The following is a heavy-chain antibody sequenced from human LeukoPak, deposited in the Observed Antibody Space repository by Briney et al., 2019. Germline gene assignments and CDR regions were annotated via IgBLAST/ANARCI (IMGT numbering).Heavy chain of an antibody. CDR2: INPNSGGT. CDR3: ARMAGAPWVYYYGMDV. D-gene: IGHD1-26*01. Sequence: GASVKVSRKASGYTFTGYYMHWVRQAPGQGLEWMGWINPNSGGTNYAQKFQGRVTMTRDTSISTAYMELSRLRSDDTAVYYCARMAGAPWVYYYGMDVWGQGTTVTVSS. J-gene: IGHJ6*02. V-gene: IGHV1-2*02. CDR1: GYTFTGYY.